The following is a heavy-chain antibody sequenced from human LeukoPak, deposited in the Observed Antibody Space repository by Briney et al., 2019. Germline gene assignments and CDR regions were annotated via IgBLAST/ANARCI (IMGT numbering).Heavy chain of an antibody. CDR2: IRYDGSNK. V-gene: IGHV3-30*02. Sequence: GGSLRLSCAASGFTFSSYGMHWVRQAPGKGLEWVAFIRYDGSNKYYADSVKGRFTISRDNSKNTLYLQMNSLRAEDTAVYYCARVSVGATGWYLGFDYWGQGTLVTVSS. CDR3: ARVSVGATGWYLGFDY. J-gene: IGHJ4*02. CDR1: GFTFSSYG. D-gene: IGHD1-26*01.